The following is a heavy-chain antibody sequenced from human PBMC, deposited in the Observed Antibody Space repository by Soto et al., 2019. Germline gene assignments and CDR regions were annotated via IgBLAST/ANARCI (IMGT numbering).Heavy chain of an antibody. J-gene: IGHJ6*02. CDR3: ARSSSWYGYYYYGMDV. CDR2: IYHSGST. D-gene: IGHD6-13*01. Sequence: GTLSLTCAVSGGSISSNNWGSWVRQPPGKGLEWIGEIYHSGSTNYNPSLKSRVTISVDKSKNQFSLKLSSVTAADTAVYYCARSSSWYGYYYYGMDVWGQGTTVTVSS. CDR1: GGSISSNNW. V-gene: IGHV4-4*02.